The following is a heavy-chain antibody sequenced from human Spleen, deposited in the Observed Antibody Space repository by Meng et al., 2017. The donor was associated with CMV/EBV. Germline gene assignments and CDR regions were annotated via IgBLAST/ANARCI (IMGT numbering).Heavy chain of an antibody. CDR3: TTDWYSSSSNY. CDR2: SKSKTDGGTT. D-gene: IGHD6-6*01. CDR1: GFTFSNAW. V-gene: IGHV3-15*01. Sequence: AASGFTFSNAWMSWVRQAPGKGLEWVGRSKSKTDGGTTDYAAPVKGRFTISRDDSKNTLYLQMNSLKTEDTAVYYCTTDWYSSSSNYWGQGTLVTVSS. J-gene: IGHJ4*02.